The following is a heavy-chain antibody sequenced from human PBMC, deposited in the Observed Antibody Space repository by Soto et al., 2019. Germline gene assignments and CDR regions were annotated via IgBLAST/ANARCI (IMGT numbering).Heavy chain of an antibody. CDR2: ISGSGGST. J-gene: IGHJ4*02. CDR3: ARDNGDDDFWSGPYFDY. V-gene: IGHV3-23*01. CDR1: GFSFSSYA. Sequence: LRRSCAACGFSFSSYAMSLVPEAPGKGLEWVSAISGSGGSTYYADSVKGRFTISRDNAKNTLYLQMNSLRAEDTAVYYCARDNGDDDFWSGPYFDYWGQGTSVTGSP. D-gene: IGHD3-3*01.